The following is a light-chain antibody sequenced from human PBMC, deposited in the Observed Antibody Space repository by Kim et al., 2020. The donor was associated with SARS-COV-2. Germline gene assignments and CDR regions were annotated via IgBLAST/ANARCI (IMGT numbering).Light chain of an antibody. J-gene: IGLJ3*02. CDR2: YNS. CDR1: NIGSKS. V-gene: IGLV3-21*04. CDR3: QVWDSSSIHWV. Sequence: SYELTQPPSVLVAPGKTARITCVGDNIGSKSVHWYQQRPGQAPMLVIYYNSDRPSGIPERFSGSNSWNTATLTISRVEAGDEADYYCQVWDSSSIHWVFGGGTQLTVL.